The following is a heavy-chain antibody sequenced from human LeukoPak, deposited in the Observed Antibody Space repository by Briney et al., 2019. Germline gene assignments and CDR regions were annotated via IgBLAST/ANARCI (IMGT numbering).Heavy chain of an antibody. CDR1: GGSFSNHF. D-gene: IGHD3-9*01. J-gene: IGHJ5*02. CDR3: ATLTGYSSESWFDP. CDR2: IYPSGNT. V-gene: IGHV4-4*07. Sequence: PSETLSLTCSVSGGSFSNHFWSWVRQPAGKGLEWIGRIYPSGNTNYNPSLKSRVTISVDTSKNQFSLKLSSVTAADTAVYYCATLTGYSSESWFDPWGQGILVTVSS.